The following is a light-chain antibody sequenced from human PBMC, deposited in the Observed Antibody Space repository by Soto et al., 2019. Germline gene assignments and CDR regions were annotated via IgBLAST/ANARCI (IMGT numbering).Light chain of an antibody. J-gene: IGKJ4*01. CDR1: QTVRNNY. V-gene: IGKV3-20*01. CDR3: QQFSSYPLT. CDR2: DAS. Sequence: EDVLTLSVGTLSLSHGERATLSCRASQTVRNNYLAWYQQKPGQAPRLLIYDASSRATGIPDRFSGGGSGTDFTLTISRLEPEDFAVYYCQQFSSYPLTFGGGTK.